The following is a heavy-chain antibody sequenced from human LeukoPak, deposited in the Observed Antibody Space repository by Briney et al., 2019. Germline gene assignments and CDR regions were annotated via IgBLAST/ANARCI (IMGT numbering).Heavy chain of an antibody. CDR1: GGYISSYY. D-gene: IGHD3-22*01. CDR2: IYYSGST. J-gene: IGHJ4*02. V-gene: IGHV4-59*01. CDR3: ARRTYFYDSSGYYFDY. Sequence: SETLSLTCTVSGGYISSYYWSWIRQPPGKGLECIGYIYYSGSTNYNPSLKSRVTISVDTSKHQFSLKLSSVTAADTAVYYCARRTYFYDSSGYYFDYWGQGTLVTVSS.